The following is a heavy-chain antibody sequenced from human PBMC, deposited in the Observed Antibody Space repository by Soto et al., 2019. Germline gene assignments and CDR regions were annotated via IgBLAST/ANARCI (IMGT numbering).Heavy chain of an antibody. CDR2: IIPIFGTA. V-gene: IGHV1-69*01. CDR1: GGTFSSYA. CDR3: ARDEAVYSYGGTYYYYGMDV. J-gene: IGHJ6*02. D-gene: IGHD5-18*01. Sequence: QVQLVQSGAEVKKPGSSVKVSCKASGGTFSSYAISWVRQAPGQWLEWMGGIIPIFGTANYAQKFQGRVTITADESTSTAYMELSSLRSEDTAVYYCARDEAVYSYGGTYYYYGMDVWGQGTTVTVSS.